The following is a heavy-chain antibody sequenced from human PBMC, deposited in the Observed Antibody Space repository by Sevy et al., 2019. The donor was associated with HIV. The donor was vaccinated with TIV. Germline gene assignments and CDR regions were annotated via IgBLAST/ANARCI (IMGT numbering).Heavy chain of an antibody. CDR3: ARDGTYCGGDCYSGGGVYYYYYGMDV. D-gene: IGHD2-21*02. J-gene: IGHJ6*02. CDR1: GYTFTGYY. V-gene: IGHV1-2*02. Sequence: ASVKVSCKASGYTFTGYYMHWVRQAPGQGLEWMGWINPNSGGTNYAQKFQGRVTMTRHTSISTAYMELSRLRSDDTAVYYCARDGTYCGGDCYSGGGVYYYYYGMDVWGQGTTVTVSS. CDR2: INPNSGGT.